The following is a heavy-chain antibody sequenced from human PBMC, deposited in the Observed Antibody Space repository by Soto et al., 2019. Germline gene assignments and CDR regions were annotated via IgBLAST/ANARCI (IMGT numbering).Heavy chain of an antibody. V-gene: IGHV3-21*01. CDR3: ARDKVCSGGSCYVFDY. CDR1: GFTFSSYS. CDR2: ISSSSSYI. D-gene: IGHD2-15*01. Sequence: GGSLRLSCAASGFTFSSYSMNWVRQAPGKGLEWVSSISSSSSYIYYADSVKGRFTISRDNAKNSLYLQMNSLRAEDTAVYYCARDKVCSGGSCYVFDYWGQGTLVTVSS. J-gene: IGHJ4*02.